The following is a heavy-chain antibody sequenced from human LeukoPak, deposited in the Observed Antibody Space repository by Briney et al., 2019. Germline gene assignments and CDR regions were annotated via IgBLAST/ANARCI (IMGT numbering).Heavy chain of an antibody. V-gene: IGHV3-23*01. CDR1: EFTYG. CDR3: VRGGYSSSWYHFDY. Sequence: PGGSLRLSCAASEFTYGMNWVRQAPGKGLECVSAISSSGSNTYYADSVKGRFTISRDNSKNTLFLQMNSLRAEDTAVYYCVRGGYSSSWYHFDYWGQGTLVTVSS. D-gene: IGHD6-13*01. CDR2: ISSSGSNT. J-gene: IGHJ4*02.